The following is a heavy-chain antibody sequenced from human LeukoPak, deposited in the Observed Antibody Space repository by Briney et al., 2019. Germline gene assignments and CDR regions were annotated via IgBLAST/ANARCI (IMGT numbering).Heavy chain of an antibody. D-gene: IGHD6-6*01. J-gene: IGHJ4*02. Sequence: SETLSLTCTVSGDSISSGSYYWSWIRQPAVKGLEWIGRIYTSGSTNYHPSLKSRVTISVDTSKNQFSLRLSSVTAADAAVYYCARGSSIAARPFDYWGPGALVTVSS. CDR2: IYTSGST. CDR3: ARGSSIAARPFDY. V-gene: IGHV4-61*02. CDR1: GDSISSGSYY.